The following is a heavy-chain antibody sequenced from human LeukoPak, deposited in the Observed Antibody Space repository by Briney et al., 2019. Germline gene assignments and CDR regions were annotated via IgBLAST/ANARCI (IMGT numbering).Heavy chain of an antibody. Sequence: SETLSLTCAVSGYSISSGYYWGWIRQPPGKGLEWIGSIYHSGSTYYNPSLKSRVTISVDTSKNQFSLKLSSVTAADTAVYYCARVAHGDAFDIWGQGTMVTVSS. D-gene: IGHD2-15*01. CDR3: ARVAHGDAFDI. V-gene: IGHV4-38-2*01. CDR2: IYHSGST. CDR1: GYSISSGYY. J-gene: IGHJ3*02.